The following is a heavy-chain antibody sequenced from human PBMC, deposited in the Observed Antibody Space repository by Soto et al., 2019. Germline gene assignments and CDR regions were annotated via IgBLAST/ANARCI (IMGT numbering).Heavy chain of an antibody. J-gene: IGHJ4*02. V-gene: IGHV4-34*01. D-gene: IGHD1-7*01. CDR3: ARGHRRVTGTTSGVDY. CDR1: GGSFSGYY. CDR2: INHSGST. Sequence: SETLSLTCAVYGGSFSGYYWSWIRQPPGKGLEWIGEINHSGSTNYNPSLKSRVTISVDTSKNQFSLKLSSVTAADTAVYYCARGHRRVTGTTSGVDYWGQGTLVTVSS.